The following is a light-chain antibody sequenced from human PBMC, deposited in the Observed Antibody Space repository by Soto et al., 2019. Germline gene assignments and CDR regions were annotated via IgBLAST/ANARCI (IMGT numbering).Light chain of an antibody. CDR3: QQYGGSTIFT. CDR1: QSVSSSN. J-gene: IGKJ2*01. CDR2: GAS. V-gene: IGKV3-20*01. Sequence: EIVLTHSPGTLSLSPGEIAGLSCRSIQSVSSSNLAWYYQKPGQPPRPLIFGASSRATGIPDRFSGSGSGKDFTITISRVEPEDFATYYCQQYGGSTIFTFGQGTKVDIK.